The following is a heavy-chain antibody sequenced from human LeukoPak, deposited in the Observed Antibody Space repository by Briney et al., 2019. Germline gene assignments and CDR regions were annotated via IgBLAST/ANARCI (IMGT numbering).Heavy chain of an antibody. CDR2: INHSGST. J-gene: IGHJ3*02. CDR3: ARHFGRGGRSFDWLPRPLHAFDI. Sequence: KSSETLSLTCAVYGGSFSGYYWSWIRQPPGKGLEWIGEINHSGSTNYNPSLKSRVTISVDTSKNQFSLKLSSVTAADTAVYYCARHFGRGGRSFDWLPRPLHAFDIWGQGTMVTVSS. D-gene: IGHD3-9*01. V-gene: IGHV4-34*01. CDR1: GGSFSGYY.